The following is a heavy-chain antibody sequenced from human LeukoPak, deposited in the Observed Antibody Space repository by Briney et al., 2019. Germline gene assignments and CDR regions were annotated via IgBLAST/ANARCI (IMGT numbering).Heavy chain of an antibody. CDR1: GGSFSGYY. V-gene: IGHV4-34*01. Sequence: PSETLSLTCAVYGGSFSGYYWSWIRQPPGKGLEWIGEINHSGSTNYNPSLKSRVTISVDTSKNQFSLKLSSVTAADTAVYYCAREGARGSYDFWGGHRHNPRFDYWGQGTLVTVSS. CDR3: AREGARGSYDFWGGHRHNPRFDY. CDR2: INHSGST. D-gene: IGHD3-3*01. J-gene: IGHJ4*02.